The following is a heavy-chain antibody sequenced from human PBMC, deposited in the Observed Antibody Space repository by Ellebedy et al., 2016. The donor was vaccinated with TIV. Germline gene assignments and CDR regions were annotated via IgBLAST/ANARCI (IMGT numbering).Heavy chain of an antibody. V-gene: IGHV3-72*01. CDR3: ARDTTSDY. Sequence: GESLKISCAVSGFTFSDHYMDWVRLAPGKGPEWVGRSRNKAKSYTTYYAASVKGRFTISRDDSKNSLYLQMNSLKTEDTAIYYCARDTTSDYWGQGALVTVSS. CDR1: GFTFSDHY. CDR2: SRNKAKSYTT. J-gene: IGHJ4*02. D-gene: IGHD1-1*01.